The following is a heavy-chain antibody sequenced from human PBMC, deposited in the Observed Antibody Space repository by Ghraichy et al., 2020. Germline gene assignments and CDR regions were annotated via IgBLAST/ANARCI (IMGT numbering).Heavy chain of an antibody. D-gene: IGHD3-10*01. CDR1: GFTFSSYG. J-gene: IGHJ5*02. Sequence: GGSLRLSCAASGFTFSSYGMHWVRQAPGKGLEWVAVISDDGSNKYYADSVKGRFTISRDNSKNTLYLQMNSLRAEDTAVYYCAKDSGSYYGYFDPWGQGTLVTVSS. V-gene: IGHV3-30*18. CDR2: ISDDGSNK. CDR3: AKDSGSYYGYFDP.